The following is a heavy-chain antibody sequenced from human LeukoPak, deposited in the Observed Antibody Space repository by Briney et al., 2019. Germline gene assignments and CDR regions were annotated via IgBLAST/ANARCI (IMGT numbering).Heavy chain of an antibody. CDR2: INSDGTTT. V-gene: IGHV3-74*01. J-gene: IGHJ5*02. Sequence: VGSLRLSCADSGFAPSSYWMHSVRHAPGKGLLWVSRINSDGTTTTYADSVKGRFTISRDNAKNTLYLRMNSLRDQDTALYFCARGSSGYYYHWFDPWGQGTLVTVSS. CDR1: GFAPSSYW. CDR3: ARGSSGYYYHWFDP. D-gene: IGHD3-22*01.